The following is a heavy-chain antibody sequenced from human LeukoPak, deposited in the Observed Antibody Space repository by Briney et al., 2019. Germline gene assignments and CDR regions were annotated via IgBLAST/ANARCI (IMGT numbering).Heavy chain of an antibody. CDR1: GYTFTSYG. CDR2: ISAYNGNT. D-gene: IGHD3-10*01. Sequence: ASVKVSCTASGYTFTSYGISWVRQAPGQGLGWRGWISAYNGNTNYAQKLQGRVTMTTDTSTSTAYMELRSLRSDDTAVYYCAIAPALLLWFGELLGWGQGTLVTVSS. J-gene: IGHJ1*01. V-gene: IGHV1-18*04. CDR3: AIAPALLLWFGELLG.